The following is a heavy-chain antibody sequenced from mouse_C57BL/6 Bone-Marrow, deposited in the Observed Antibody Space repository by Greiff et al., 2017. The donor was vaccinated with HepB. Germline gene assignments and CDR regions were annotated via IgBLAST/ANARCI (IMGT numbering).Heavy chain of an antibody. CDR3: ARHGPATGYFDV. Sequence: EVKLMESGGGLVQPGGSLKLSCAASGFTFSDYYMYWVRQTPEKRLEWVAYISNGGGSTYYPDTVKGRFTISRDNAKNTLYLQMSRLKSEDTAMYYCARHGPATGYFDVWGTGTTVTVSS. J-gene: IGHJ1*03. V-gene: IGHV5-12*01. D-gene: IGHD1-1*01. CDR2: ISNGGGST. CDR1: GFTFSDYY.